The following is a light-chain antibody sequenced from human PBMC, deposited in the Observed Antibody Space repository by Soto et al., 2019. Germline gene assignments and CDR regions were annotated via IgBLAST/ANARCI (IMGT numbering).Light chain of an antibody. J-gene: IGKJ1*01. V-gene: IGKV1-9*01. Sequence: DVRLTQSPSFLSASVGDRVTITCRASQGISSYLAWYQQKPGKAPKLLIYAASTLQSGVPSRFSGSGSGTEFTLTISSLQPEDFATYYCQHYNSYSEAFGQGTKVAIK. CDR2: AAS. CDR3: QHYNSYSEA. CDR1: QGISSY.